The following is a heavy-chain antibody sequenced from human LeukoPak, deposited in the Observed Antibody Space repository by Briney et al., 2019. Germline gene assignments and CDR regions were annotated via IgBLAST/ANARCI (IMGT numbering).Heavy chain of an antibody. V-gene: IGHV3-53*01. CDR2: IHTDGTT. CDR3: ARGYSGYDPFDY. CDR1: EFTVSRID. D-gene: IGHD5-12*01. J-gene: IGHJ4*02. Sequence: GGSLRLSCVVSEFTVSRIDMSWVRQAPGKGLEWVSVIHTDGTTYYADSVQGRFTVSRHNSRNTLYLQMDSLRADDTAVYYCARGYSGYDPFDYWGQGTLVTVSS.